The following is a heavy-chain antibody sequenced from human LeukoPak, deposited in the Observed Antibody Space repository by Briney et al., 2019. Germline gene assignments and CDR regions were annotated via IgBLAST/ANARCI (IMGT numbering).Heavy chain of an antibody. Sequence: GGSLRLSCAASGFTFSSYSMNWVRQAPGKGLEWVSSTNNRGNDDYYADSVKGRFTISRDNAKNSLYLQMNSLRAEGTAVYYCARVNEAVAGTDYWGQGTLVTVSS. CDR2: TNNRGNDD. CDR1: GFTFSSYS. J-gene: IGHJ4*02. D-gene: IGHD6-19*01. CDR3: ARVNEAVAGTDY. V-gene: IGHV3-21*01.